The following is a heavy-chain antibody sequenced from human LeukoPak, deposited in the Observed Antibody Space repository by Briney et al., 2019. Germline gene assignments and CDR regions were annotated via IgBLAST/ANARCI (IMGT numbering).Heavy chain of an antibody. D-gene: IGHD3-22*01. J-gene: IGHJ6*02. CDR3: ARDPKRRITMIVVAYYYYGMDV. CDR1: GFTFSSYA. CDR2: ISYDGSNK. Sequence: GGSLRLSCAASGFTFSSYAMHWVRQAPGKGLEWVAVISYDGSNKYYADSVKGRFTISRDNSKSTLYLQMNSLRAEDTAVYYCARDPKRRITMIVVAYYYYGMDVWGQGTTVTVSS. V-gene: IGHV3-30-3*01.